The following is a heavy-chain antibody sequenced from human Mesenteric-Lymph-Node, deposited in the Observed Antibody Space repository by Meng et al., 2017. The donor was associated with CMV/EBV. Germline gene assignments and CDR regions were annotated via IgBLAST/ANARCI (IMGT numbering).Heavy chain of an antibody. CDR2: IYSDDST. D-gene: IGHD3-3*01. CDR3: ARQRSFAPYYGMDV. CDR1: GFTVRSHF. Sequence: GVLKISCAASGFTVRSHFLTWVRQAPGRGLEWVSVIYSDDSTYYADSVKGRFTISRDNSKNTLYLQMNSLRAEDTAVYYCARQRSFAPYYGMDVWGQGTTVTVSS. V-gene: IGHV3-53*01. J-gene: IGHJ6*02.